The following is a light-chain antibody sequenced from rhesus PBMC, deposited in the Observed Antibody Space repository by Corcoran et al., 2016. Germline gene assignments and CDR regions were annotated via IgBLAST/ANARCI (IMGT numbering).Light chain of an antibody. CDR2: AAS. CDR3: LQGYTTPYS. V-gene: IGKV1-36*02. CDR1: QGISDY. Sequence: DIQMTQSPSSLSASVGDRVTITCRASQGISDYLSWYQQKPGKAPKRLVYAASSLESGVPSRFSGIGSGTEFTLTISSLQPGDFAAYYCLQGYTTPYSFGQGTKVEIK. J-gene: IGKJ2*01.